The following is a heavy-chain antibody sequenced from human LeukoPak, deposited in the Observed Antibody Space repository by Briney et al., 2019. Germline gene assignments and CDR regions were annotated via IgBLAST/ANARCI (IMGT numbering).Heavy chain of an antibody. CDR1: GGSISSGGYY. V-gene: IGHV4-61*08. CDR3: ARAPPPYCSSTSCYTGGYYYYGMDV. D-gene: IGHD2-2*02. CDR2: IYYSGST. Sequence: SETLSLTCTVSGGSISSGGYYWSWIRQHPGKGLEWIGYIYYSGSTNYNPSLKSRVTISVDTSKNQFSLKLSSVTAADTAVYYCARAPPPYCSSTSCYTGGYYYYGMDVWGQGTTVTVSS. J-gene: IGHJ6*02.